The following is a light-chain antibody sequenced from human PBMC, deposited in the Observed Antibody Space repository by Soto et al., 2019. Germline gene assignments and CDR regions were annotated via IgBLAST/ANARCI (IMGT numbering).Light chain of an antibody. J-gene: IGLJ2*01. Sequence: NFMLTQPHSVSESPGETVTISCTRTSGGIANNYVQWYQQRPGSAPTIVIYEHNKRPSGVPDRFSGSTDGSSNSASLTISGLQTEDEADYYCQSYDSSFVLFGGGTKLTVL. V-gene: IGLV6-57*04. CDR3: QSYDSSFVL. CDR1: SGGIANNY. CDR2: EHN.